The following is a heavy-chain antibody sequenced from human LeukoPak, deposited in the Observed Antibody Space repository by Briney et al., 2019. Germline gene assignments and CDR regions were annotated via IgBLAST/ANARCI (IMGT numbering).Heavy chain of an antibody. CDR1: GYTFTSYD. CDR2: MNPISGNT. Sequence: ASVKVSCKASGYTFTSYDINWVRQATGQGLEWMGWMNPISGNTGHAQKFQGSVTMTRDTSISTAYMELSSLRSEDTAVYYCARGPPIRGYRYGYDTGYYYSYSMDVWGKGTTVTISS. CDR3: ARGPPIRGYRYGYDTGYYYSYSMDV. J-gene: IGHJ6*03. V-gene: IGHV1-8*01. D-gene: IGHD5-18*01.